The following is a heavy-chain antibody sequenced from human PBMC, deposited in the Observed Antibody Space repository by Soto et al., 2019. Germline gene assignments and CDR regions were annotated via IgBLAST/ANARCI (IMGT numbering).Heavy chain of an antibody. J-gene: IGHJ4*02. V-gene: IGHV3-15*01. CDR1: GFTFSNAW. CDR3: TTEGAAAGTSLDY. Sequence: EVQLVESGGGLVKPGGSLRLSCAASGFTFSNAWMSWVRQAPGKGLEWVGGIKSKTDGGTTDYAAPVKGRFTISRDDSKNTLYLQMNSLKTEDTAVYYCTTEGAAAGTSLDYWGQGTLVTVSS. CDR2: IKSKTDGGTT. D-gene: IGHD6-13*01.